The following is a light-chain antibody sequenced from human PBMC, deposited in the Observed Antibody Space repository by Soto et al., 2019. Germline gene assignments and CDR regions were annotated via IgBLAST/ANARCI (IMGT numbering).Light chain of an antibody. Sequence: EIVLTQSPATLSLSPGERATLSCRASQSVSSYLAWYQQKPGQAPRLLIYDASNRATGIPARFSGSGSGTDFTLTISSLEPEDFAIYYCQHRSNWPPVTFGGGTKVEMK. CDR3: QHRSNWPPVT. J-gene: IGKJ4*01. CDR1: QSVSSY. V-gene: IGKV3-11*01. CDR2: DAS.